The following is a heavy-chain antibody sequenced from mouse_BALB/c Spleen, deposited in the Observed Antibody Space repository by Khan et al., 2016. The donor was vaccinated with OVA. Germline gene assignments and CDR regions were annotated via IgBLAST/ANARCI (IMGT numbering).Heavy chain of an antibody. CDR1: GYSITSDYA. J-gene: IGHJ3*01. CDR3: VRGRTY. Sequence: EVQLQESGPGLVKPSQSLSLTCTVTGYSITSDYAWNWIRQFPGNKLEWMGYINYSGDTSKNPSLKGRMSISRDTSKNQFFLQLNSVTTEDTATYYCVRGRTYWGQGTLVTVSA. CDR2: INYSGDT. V-gene: IGHV3-2*02.